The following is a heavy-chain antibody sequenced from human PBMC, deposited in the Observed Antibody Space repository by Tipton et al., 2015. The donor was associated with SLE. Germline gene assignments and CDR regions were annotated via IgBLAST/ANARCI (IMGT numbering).Heavy chain of an antibody. CDR2: FYFSGSS. Sequence: TLSLTCTVSGVSISSASYYWNWIRQPAGKGLEWIGFFYFSGSSQYNPSLKSRVAISADTSNNQFSLELRSVTAADTAVYYCARHLGVIVAFEVWGQGTVLTASS. CDR3: ARHLGVIVAFEV. D-gene: IGHD3-10*01. J-gene: IGHJ3*01. V-gene: IGHV4-61*10. CDR1: GVSISSASYY.